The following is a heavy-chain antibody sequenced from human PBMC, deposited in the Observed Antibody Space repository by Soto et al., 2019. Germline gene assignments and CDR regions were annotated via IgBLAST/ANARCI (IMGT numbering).Heavy chain of an antibody. CDR2: IIPIFGTA. CDR1: GGTFSSYA. CDR3: ARAGYSSSPGAFDI. V-gene: IGHV1-69*13. Sequence: SVKVSGKASGGTFSSYAISWVRQAPGQGLEWMGGIIPIFGTANYAQKFQGRVTITADESTSTAYMELSSLRSEDTAVYYCARAGYSSSPGAFDIWGQGTMVTVSS. D-gene: IGHD6-6*01. J-gene: IGHJ3*02.